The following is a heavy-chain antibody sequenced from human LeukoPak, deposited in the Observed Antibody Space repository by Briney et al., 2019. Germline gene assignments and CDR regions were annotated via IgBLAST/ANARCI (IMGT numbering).Heavy chain of an antibody. CDR3: ARYSGAKGDY. Sequence: GESLKISCKGSGYSFASYWIGWVRQMPGKGLEWMGVIYPGDSDTRYSPSFQGQVTVSADKSISTAYLQWSGLKASDTAMYYCARYSGAKGDYWGQGTLVTVSS. D-gene: IGHD1-26*01. CDR2: IYPGDSDT. CDR1: GYSFASYW. J-gene: IGHJ4*02. V-gene: IGHV5-51*01.